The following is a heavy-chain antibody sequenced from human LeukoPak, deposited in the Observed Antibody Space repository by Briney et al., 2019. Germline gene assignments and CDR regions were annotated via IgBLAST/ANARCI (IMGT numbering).Heavy chain of an antibody. CDR3: AREATTTVTADY. CDR1: GGSISGGGYY. Sequence: SQTLSLTCTVSGGSISGGGYYWSWIRQHPGKGLEWIGYIYYSGSTYYNPSLKSRVTISVDTSKNQFSLKLSSVTAADTAVYYCAREATTTVTADYWGQGTLVTVSS. V-gene: IGHV4-31*03. CDR2: IYYSGST. D-gene: IGHD4-17*01. J-gene: IGHJ4*02.